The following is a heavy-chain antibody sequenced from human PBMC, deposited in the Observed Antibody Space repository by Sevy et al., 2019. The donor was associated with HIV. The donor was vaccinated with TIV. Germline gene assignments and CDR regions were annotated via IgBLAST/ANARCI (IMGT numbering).Heavy chain of an antibody. CDR1: GFTFNTHV. CDR3: ARDCNSASCLWGLDV. V-gene: IGHV3-23*01. J-gene: IGHJ6*02. Sequence: GGSLRLSCAASGFTFNTHVMNWVRQAPGKGLEWVSSISGFGNTYYADSVRGRFTISRDNAKNSLYLQMNSLRAEDTALYYCARDCNSASCLWGLDVWDQGTTVTVSS. D-gene: IGHD2-2*01. CDR2: ISGFGNT.